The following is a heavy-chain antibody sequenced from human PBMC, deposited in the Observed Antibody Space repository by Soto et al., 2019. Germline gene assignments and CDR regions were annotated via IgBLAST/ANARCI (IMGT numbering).Heavy chain of an antibody. D-gene: IGHD3-10*01. V-gene: IGHV4-39*01. J-gene: IGHJ6*02. Sequence: SETLSLTCTVSGGSISSSSYYWGWIRQPPGKGLEWIGSIYYSGSTYYNPSLRSRVTISVDTSKNQFSLKLSSVTAADTAVYYCAGISITMVRGIMVGYGMDVWGQGTTVTVSS. CDR3: AGISITMVRGIMVGYGMDV. CDR1: GGSISSSSYY. CDR2: IYYSGST.